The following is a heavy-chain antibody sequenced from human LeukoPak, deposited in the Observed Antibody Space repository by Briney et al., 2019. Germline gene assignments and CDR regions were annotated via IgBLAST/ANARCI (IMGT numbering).Heavy chain of an antibody. CDR3: ARDKSGYDSGNYYYYGMDV. D-gene: IGHD5-12*01. CDR2: ISYDGSNK. Sequence: GGSLRLSCEASGFTFGSHAMYWVRQAPGKGLEWVAVISYDGSNKYYADSVKDRFTISRDNSKNTLYLQMNSLRAEDTAVYYCARDKSGYDSGNYYYYGMDVWGQGTTVTVSS. V-gene: IGHV3-30*04. CDR1: GFTFGSHA. J-gene: IGHJ6*02.